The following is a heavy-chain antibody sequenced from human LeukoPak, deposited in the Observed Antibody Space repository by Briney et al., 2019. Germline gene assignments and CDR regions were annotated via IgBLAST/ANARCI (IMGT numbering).Heavy chain of an antibody. CDR3: TTGPLFIVGATGAFDD. V-gene: IGHV3-15*01. Sequence: VGSLRLSCAASGFTFSDAWMSCVRQAPGKGLEWVGRIKSNSDGATTDYAAPVKGRFTISREDSKNTLYLQMYSLKSEDTAVYYCTTGPLFIVGATGAFDDWGQGTLVTVSS. CDR2: IKSNSDGATT. D-gene: IGHD1-26*01. J-gene: IGHJ4*02. CDR1: GFTFSDAW.